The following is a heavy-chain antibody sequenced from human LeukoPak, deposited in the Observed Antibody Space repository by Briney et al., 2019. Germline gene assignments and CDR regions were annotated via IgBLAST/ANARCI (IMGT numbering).Heavy chain of an antibody. D-gene: IGHD3-3*01. CDR2: ISAYNGNT. V-gene: IGHV1-18*01. CDR1: GYTFTSYG. CDR3: ARVLSDFWSGYNDY. Sequence: ASVKVSCKASGYTFTSYGISWVRQAPGQGLEWMGWISAYNGNTNYAQKLQGRVTMTTDTSTSTAYMKLRSLRSDDTAVYYCARVLSDFWSGYNDYWGQGTLVTVSS. J-gene: IGHJ4*02.